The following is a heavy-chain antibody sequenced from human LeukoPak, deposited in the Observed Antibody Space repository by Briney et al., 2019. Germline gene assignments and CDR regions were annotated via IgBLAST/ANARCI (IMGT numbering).Heavy chain of an antibody. CDR2: ISSSSSTI. Sequence: GGSLRLSCAASGFTFSNYAMSWVRQAPGKGLEWVSYISSSSSTIYYADSVKGRFTISRDNAKNSLYLQMNSLRAEDTAVYYCARGEYYDFWSGYYGQRFLDVWGQGTTVTVSS. J-gene: IGHJ6*02. V-gene: IGHV3-48*01. D-gene: IGHD3-3*01. CDR3: ARGEYYDFWSGYYGQRFLDV. CDR1: GFTFSNYA.